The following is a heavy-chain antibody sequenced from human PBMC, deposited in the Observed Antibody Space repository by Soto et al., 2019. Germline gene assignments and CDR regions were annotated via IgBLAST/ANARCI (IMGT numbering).Heavy chain of an antibody. CDR2: IIPIFGTA. Sequence: ASVKVSCKASGYTFSSYAISWVRQAPGQGLEWMGGIIPIFGTANYAQKFQGRVTITADESTSTAYMELSSLRSEDTAVYYCARSSSGYYFPSGGGYFDLWGRGTLVTVSS. CDR1: GYTFSSYA. V-gene: IGHV1-69*13. J-gene: IGHJ2*01. CDR3: ARSSSGYYFPSGGGYFDL. D-gene: IGHD3-22*01.